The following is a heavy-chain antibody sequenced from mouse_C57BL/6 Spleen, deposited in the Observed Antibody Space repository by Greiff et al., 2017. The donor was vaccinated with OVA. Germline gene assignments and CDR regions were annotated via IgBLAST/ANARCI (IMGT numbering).Heavy chain of an antibody. D-gene: IGHD1-2*01. CDR1: GYTFTSYG. V-gene: IGHV1-58*01. CDR3: ARCPIITALASGYFDY. CDR2: IYIGNGYT. J-gene: IGHJ2*01. Sequence: VQLQQSGAELVRPGSSVKMSCKTSGYTFTSYGINWVKQRPGQGLEWIGYIYIGNGYTEYNEKFKGKATLTSDTSSSTAYMQLSSLTSEDSAIYFCARCPIITALASGYFDYWGQGTTLTVSS.